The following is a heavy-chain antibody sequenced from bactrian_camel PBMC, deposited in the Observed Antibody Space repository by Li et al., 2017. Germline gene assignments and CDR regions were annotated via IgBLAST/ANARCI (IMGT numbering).Heavy chain of an antibody. D-gene: IGHD4*01. CDR1: GFTFTKYI. CDR3: AVGTLDYAGRRFGY. CDR2: LFSDGSNT. V-gene: IGHV3-2*01. Sequence: LRLSCAASGFTFTKYIMTWVRQVPGKGLEWVSSLFSDGSNTLYADAVKGRFTISRDSAKNEWYLQMNSLKSEDTALYYCAVGTLDYAGRRFGYCDQGTQVTVS. J-gene: IGHJ6*01.